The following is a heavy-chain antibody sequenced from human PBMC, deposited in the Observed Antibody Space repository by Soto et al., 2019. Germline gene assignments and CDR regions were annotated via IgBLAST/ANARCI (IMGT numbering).Heavy chain of an antibody. CDR1: GGSISSGGYS. V-gene: IGHV4-30-2*01. D-gene: IGHD1-1*01. CDR3: ARGTGTPYYYGMDV. J-gene: IGHJ6*02. Sequence: SETLSLTCAVSGGSISSGGYSWSWIRQPPGKGLEWIGYIYHSGSTYYNPSLKSRVAISVDRSKNQFSLKLSSVTAADTAVYYCARGTGTPYYYGMDVWGQGTTVTVSS. CDR2: IYHSGST.